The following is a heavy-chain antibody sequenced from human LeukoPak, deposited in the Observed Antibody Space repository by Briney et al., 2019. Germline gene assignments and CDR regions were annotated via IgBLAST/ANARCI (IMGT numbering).Heavy chain of an antibody. CDR3: AREEGGIVGATKDY. D-gene: IGHD1-26*01. CDR2: INPNSGGT. Sequence: ASVKVSCKASGYTFTGYYMHWVRQAPGQGLEWMGWINPNSGGTNYAQKFQGRVTMTRDTSISTAYMELSRPRSDDTAVYYWAREEGGIVGATKDYWGQGPLVTVSS. J-gene: IGHJ4*02. CDR1: GYTFTGYY. V-gene: IGHV1-2*02.